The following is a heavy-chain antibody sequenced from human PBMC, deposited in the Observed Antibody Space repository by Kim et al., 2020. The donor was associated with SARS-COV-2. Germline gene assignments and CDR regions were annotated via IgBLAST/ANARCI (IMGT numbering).Heavy chain of an antibody. CDR3: ARDLYSSSPSFYYYYGMDV. CDR2: INPNNGGT. J-gene: IGHJ6*02. Sequence: ASVKVSCKASGYTFTGYYMHWVRQAPGQGLEWMGWINPNNGGTNYAQKFQGRVTMTGDTSISTAYMELSRLRSEDTAVYYCARDLYSSSPSFYYYYGMDVWGQGTTVTVSS. CDR1: GYTFTGYY. V-gene: IGHV1-2*02. D-gene: IGHD6-13*01.